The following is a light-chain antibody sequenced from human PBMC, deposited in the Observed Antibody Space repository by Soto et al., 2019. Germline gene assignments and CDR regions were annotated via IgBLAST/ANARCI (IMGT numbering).Light chain of an antibody. V-gene: IGKV3-11*02. CDR1: QSVGSY. Sequence: EIAVTQSPATLSLSPGERATLSCRPSQSVGSYLAWYQKKPGQATRLLIYDASNRATGIPARFSGGGSRRDFPLTIISLEPADFSVDYCQQRSNWPPLTFGGGTKVEI. CDR2: DAS. J-gene: IGKJ4*01. CDR3: QQRSNWPPLT.